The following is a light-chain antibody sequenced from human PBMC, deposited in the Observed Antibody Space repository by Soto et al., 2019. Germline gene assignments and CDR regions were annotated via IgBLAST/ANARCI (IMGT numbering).Light chain of an antibody. V-gene: IGLV2-14*01. CDR3: SSYTTVPSPQWV. J-gene: IGLJ3*02. CDR2: KVD. Sequence: QSALTQPASVSGSPGQSITIPCSGRSSDLGGLNYVSWYQQHPGKVPKLIIYKVDNRPSGISDRFSSSKSGNTVSLTISGLQAEDEAHYYCSSYTTVPSPQWVFGGGTKLTVL. CDR1: SSDLGGLNY.